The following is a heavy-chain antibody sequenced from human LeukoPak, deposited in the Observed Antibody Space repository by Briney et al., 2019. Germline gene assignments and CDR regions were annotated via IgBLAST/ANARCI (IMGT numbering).Heavy chain of an antibody. V-gene: IGHV5-10-1*01. Sequence: GESLKISCKGSGYSISSYWISWVRQMPGKGLEWMGRIDPSDSDTNYSPSFQGHVTISADKSKSTDYLQWSSLKASDTAMYYCARTVLYYGMDVWGQGTTVTVSS. CDR2: IDPSDSDT. D-gene: IGHD3-10*01. CDR3: ARTVLYYGMDV. J-gene: IGHJ6*02. CDR1: GYSISSYW.